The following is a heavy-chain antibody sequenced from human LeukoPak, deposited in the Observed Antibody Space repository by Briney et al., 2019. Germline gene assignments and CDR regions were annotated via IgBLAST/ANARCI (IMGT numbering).Heavy chain of an antibody. CDR1: GYTFTSYG. Sequence: ASVKVSCKASGYTFTSYGISWVRQAPGQELEWMGWISAYNGNTNYAQKLQGRVTMTTDTSTSTAYMELRSLRSDDTAVYYCARDTGSSWLAYLDYWGQGTLVTVSS. D-gene: IGHD6-13*01. CDR2: ISAYNGNT. CDR3: ARDTGSSWLAYLDY. V-gene: IGHV1-18*01. J-gene: IGHJ4*02.